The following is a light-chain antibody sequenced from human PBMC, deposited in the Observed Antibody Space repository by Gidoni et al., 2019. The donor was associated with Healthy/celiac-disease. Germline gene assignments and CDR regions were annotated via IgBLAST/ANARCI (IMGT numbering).Light chain of an antibody. CDR1: QSVSSSY. J-gene: IGKJ5*01. Sequence: IVLTQSPGTLSLSPGERATLSGRASQSVSSSYLAWYQQKPGQAPRLLIYGASSRATGIPDRFSGSGSGTDFTLTISRLEPEDFAVYYCQQYYTFGQGTRLEIK. V-gene: IGKV3-20*01. CDR2: GAS. CDR3: QQYYT.